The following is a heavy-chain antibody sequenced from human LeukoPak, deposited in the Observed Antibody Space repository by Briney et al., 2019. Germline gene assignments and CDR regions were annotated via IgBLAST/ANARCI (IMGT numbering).Heavy chain of an antibody. D-gene: IGHD5-18*01. Sequence: GSLRLSCVASGFTFSSYAMSWVRQAPGKGLEWVSAISGSGGSTYYADSVKGRFTISRDNSKNTLYLQMNSLRAEDTAVYYCAAGLDTAMVSPFFDYWGQGTLVTVSS. CDR1: GFTFSSYA. CDR2: ISGSGGST. V-gene: IGHV3-23*01. CDR3: AAGLDTAMVSPFFDY. J-gene: IGHJ4*02.